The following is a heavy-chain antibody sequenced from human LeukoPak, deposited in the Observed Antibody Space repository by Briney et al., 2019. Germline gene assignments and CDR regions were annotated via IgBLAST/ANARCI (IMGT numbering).Heavy chain of an antibody. D-gene: IGHD2-8*02. CDR1: GFTFSSYA. J-gene: IGHJ4*02. CDR3: AASLDLAVYGIDY. V-gene: IGHV3-23*01. CDR2: ISGRGEST. Sequence: GGSLRLSCAASGFTFSSYAVSWVRQSLGKGLKWVSGISGRGESTYYADSVKGRFTISKDNSRNTVYLQMNSLRAEETAVYYCAASLDLAVYGIDYWGQGTLVTVSS.